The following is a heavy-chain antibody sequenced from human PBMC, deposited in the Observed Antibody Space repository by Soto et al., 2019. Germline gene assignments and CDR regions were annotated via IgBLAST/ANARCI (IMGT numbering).Heavy chain of an antibody. V-gene: IGHV3-30*18. CDR2: ISYDGSNK. J-gene: IGHJ6*03. CDR1: GFTFSSYG. CDR3: AKTALDLGYYYYYYMDV. D-gene: IGHD7-27*01. Sequence: GGSLRLSCAASGFTFSSYGMHWVRQAPGKGLEWVAVISYDGSNKYYADSVKGRFTISRDNSKNTLYLQMNSLRAEDTAVYYCAKTALDLGYYYYYYMDVWGKGTTVTVSS.